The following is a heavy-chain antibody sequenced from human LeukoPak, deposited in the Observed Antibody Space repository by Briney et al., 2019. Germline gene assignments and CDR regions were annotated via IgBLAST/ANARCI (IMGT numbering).Heavy chain of an antibody. CDR3: AKDWAGSDRRYYFDY. CDR2: ISGSGGST. Sequence: VGSLRLSCAASGFTFSSYSMNWVRQAPGKGLEWVSVISGSGGSTYYADSVKGRFTISRDNSQNTLYLQMNSLRAEDSAVYYCAKDWAGSDRRYYFDYWGQGTLVTVSS. J-gene: IGHJ4*02. CDR1: GFTFSSYS. D-gene: IGHD3-22*01. V-gene: IGHV3-23*01.